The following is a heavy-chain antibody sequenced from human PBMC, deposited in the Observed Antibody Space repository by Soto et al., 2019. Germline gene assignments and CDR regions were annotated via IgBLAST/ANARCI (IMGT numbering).Heavy chain of an antibody. CDR3: AKQVLYCSNMRCSHPYYYYYYYMDV. CDR1: GFTFSSCA. J-gene: IGHJ6*03. CDR2: ISGSGAGT. V-gene: IGHV3-23*01. Sequence: EVQLLESGGGLVQPGGSLRLSCAASGFTFSSCAMSWVRQASGKGLEWVSLISGSGAGTYYADSVKGRFTISRDNSRNTLYLQMDSLRAEDTAVYYCAKQVLYCSNMRCSHPYYYYYYYMDVWGIGTTVTVSS. D-gene: IGHD2-2*01.